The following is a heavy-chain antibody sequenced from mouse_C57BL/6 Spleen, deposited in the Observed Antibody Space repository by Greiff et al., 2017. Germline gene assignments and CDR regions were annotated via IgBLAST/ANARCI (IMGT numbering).Heavy chain of an antibody. CDR2: ISSGGSYT. CDR3: ARQESTTLVADWYFDD. D-gene: IGHD1-1*01. J-gene: IGHJ1*03. CDR1: GFTFSSYG. Sequence: DVQLVESGGDLVKPGGSLKLSCAASGFTFSSYGMSWVRQTPDKRLEWVATISSGGSYTYYPDSVKGRFTISRDNAKNTLYLQMSSLKSEDTAMYDCARQESTTLVADWYFDDWGKGTTVTVSS. V-gene: IGHV5-6*01.